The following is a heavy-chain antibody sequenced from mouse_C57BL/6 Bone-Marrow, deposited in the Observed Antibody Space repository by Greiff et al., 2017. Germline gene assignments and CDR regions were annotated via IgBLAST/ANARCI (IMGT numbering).Heavy chain of an antibody. D-gene: IGHD2-5*01. CDR2: IHPNSGRT. J-gene: IGHJ4*01. CDR3: ARGHYSNYDAMDY. CDR1: GYTFTSYW. Sequence: QVPLKQPGAELVQPGASVTLSCKASGYTFTSYWMHWVQQRPGPGLEWLGMIHPNSGRTNYNEKFTSKATLTVDKSSSTAYMPLSSLTSWDSAVYYDARGHYSNYDAMDYWGQGTSVTVSS. V-gene: IGHV1-64*01.